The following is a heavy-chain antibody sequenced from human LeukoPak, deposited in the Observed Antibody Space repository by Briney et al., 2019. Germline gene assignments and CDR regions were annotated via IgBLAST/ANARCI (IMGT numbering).Heavy chain of an antibody. Sequence: GGSLRLSCAVSGFTFSNYWMHWVRHVPGRRLVCVSRINGDGSSATYADSARGRFTISRDNTKNTLYLQMNSLRAEDTAVYYCATLPYYYDSSGSYYFDYWGQGTLVTVSS. V-gene: IGHV3-74*01. J-gene: IGHJ4*02. CDR1: GFTFSNYW. D-gene: IGHD3-22*01. CDR3: ATLPYYYDSSGSYYFDY. CDR2: INGDGSSA.